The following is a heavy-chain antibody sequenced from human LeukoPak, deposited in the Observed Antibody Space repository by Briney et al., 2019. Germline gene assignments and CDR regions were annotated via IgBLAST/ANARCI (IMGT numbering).Heavy chain of an antibody. D-gene: IGHD3-22*01. Sequence: SETLSLTCTVSGGSISSGSYYWSWIRQPAGKGLEWIGRIYTSGSTNYNPSLKSRVTISVDTSKNQFSLKLSSVTAADTAVYYCARDASDYYDSSAYSHFDYWGQGTLVTVSS. CDR3: ARDASDYYDSSAYSHFDY. CDR1: GGSISSGSYY. J-gene: IGHJ4*02. V-gene: IGHV4-61*02. CDR2: IYTSGST.